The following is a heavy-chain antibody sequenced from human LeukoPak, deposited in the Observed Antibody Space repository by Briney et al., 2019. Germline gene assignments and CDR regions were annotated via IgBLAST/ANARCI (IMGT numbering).Heavy chain of an antibody. V-gene: IGHV3-23*01. D-gene: IGHD6-6*01. CDR2: ISGSGGAP. CDR3: AKSYSSSTYDPFDI. Sequence: GGSLRLSCAASTFTFNNYAMSWVRQAPGKGLEWVSAISGSGGAPYYADSVKDRFTMSTDNSKNTLYLQMNSMRAEDTAVYYCAKSYSSSTYDPFDIWGQGTMVTVSP. J-gene: IGHJ3*02. CDR1: TFTFNNYA.